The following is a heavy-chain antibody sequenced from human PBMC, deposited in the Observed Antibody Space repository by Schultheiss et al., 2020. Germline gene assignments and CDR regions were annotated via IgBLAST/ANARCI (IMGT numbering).Heavy chain of an antibody. CDR3: AREGQGQSTANPFDY. CDR1: GYTFTSYD. V-gene: IGHV1-8*01. CDR2: MNPNSGNT. D-gene: IGHD5/OR15-5a*01. Sequence: ASVKVSCKASGYTFTSYDINWVRQATGQGLEWMGWMNPNSGNTGYAQKFQGRVTITADKSTSTVYMEVSSLISEDTAVYYCAREGQGQSTANPFDYWGQGTLVTVSS. J-gene: IGHJ4*02.